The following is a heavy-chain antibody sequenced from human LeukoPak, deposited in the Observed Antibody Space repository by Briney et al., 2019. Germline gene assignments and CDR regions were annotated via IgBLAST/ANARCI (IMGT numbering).Heavy chain of an antibody. CDR3: ARDIAVAGTKRYYMDV. CDR2: ISSSSSTI. D-gene: IGHD6-19*01. V-gene: IGHV3-48*01. CDR1: GFTFSSYS. Sequence: PGGSLRLSCAASGFTFSSYSMNWVRQAPGKGLEWVTYISSSSSTIYYADSVKGRFSISRDNAKNSLYLQMNSLRAEDTAVYYCARDIAVAGTKRYYMDVWGKGTTVTVSS. J-gene: IGHJ6*03.